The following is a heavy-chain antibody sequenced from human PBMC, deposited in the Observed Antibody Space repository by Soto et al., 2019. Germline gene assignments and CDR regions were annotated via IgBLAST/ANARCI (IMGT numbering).Heavy chain of an antibody. J-gene: IGHJ4*02. CDR1: GGSISSYY. V-gene: IGHV4-59*01. Sequence: SETLSLTCSVSGGSISSYYWTWIRQPPGRGLEYIGYISYSGDTYYNPSLRSRVSISVDTSKNEFSLRLSSVTAADTAVYFCARSVAVPGAHIDYWGQGTQVTVSS. CDR3: ARSVAVPGAHIDY. CDR2: ISYSGDT. D-gene: IGHD6-19*01.